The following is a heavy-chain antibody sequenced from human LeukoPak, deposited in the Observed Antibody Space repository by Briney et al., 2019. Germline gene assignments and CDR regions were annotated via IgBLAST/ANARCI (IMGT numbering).Heavy chain of an antibody. V-gene: IGHV1-2*06. J-gene: IGHJ5*02. D-gene: IGHD2-2*01. CDR3: ARDIVEVTAALFWFDL. CDR1: GYTFTGHY. CDR2: INPNSGGA. Sequence: ASVKVSCKASGYTFTGHYMHWVRQAPGQGLEWGGRINPNSGGAHYAQKFQGRVTMTRDTSINTAYMELSRLRSDDTAVYYCARDIVEVTAALFWFDLWGQGTLVTVSS.